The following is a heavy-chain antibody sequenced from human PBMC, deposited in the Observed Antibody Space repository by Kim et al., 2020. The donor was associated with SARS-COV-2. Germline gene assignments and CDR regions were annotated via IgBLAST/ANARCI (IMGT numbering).Heavy chain of an antibody. D-gene: IGHD1-26*01. J-gene: IGHJ4*02. V-gene: IGHV1-69*13. CDR2: VIPIFGTA. Sequence: SVKVSCKASGGTFSSYAISWVRQAPGQGLEWMGGVIPIFGTANYAQKFQGRVTITADESTSTAYMELSSLRSEDTAVYYCASGNSYHLLYYFDYWGQGTLVTVSS. CDR1: GGTFSSYA. CDR3: ASGNSYHLLYYFDY.